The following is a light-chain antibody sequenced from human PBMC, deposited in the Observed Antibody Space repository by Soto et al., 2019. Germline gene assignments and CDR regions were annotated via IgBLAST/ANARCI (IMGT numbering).Light chain of an antibody. Sequence: QSVLTQPASVSGSPGQSITISRTGSSNDVGRYNQVSWYQQHPGKAPKVMIYEGSQRPSGVSNRFSGSKSGNTASLTISGLQAEDEADYYCCSYVGSTTYVFGTGTKVTVL. V-gene: IGLV2-23*01. J-gene: IGLJ1*01. CDR1: SNDVGRYNQ. CDR2: EGS. CDR3: CSYVGSTTYV.